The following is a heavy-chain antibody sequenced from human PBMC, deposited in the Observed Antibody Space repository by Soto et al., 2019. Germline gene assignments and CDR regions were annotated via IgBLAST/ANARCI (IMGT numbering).Heavy chain of an antibody. Sequence: ASVKVSCKASGYTFTSYGISWVRQAPGQGLEWMGWISAYNGNTNYAQKLQGRVTMTTDTSTSTAYLELRSLRSDDTAVYYCARESHSSSWYSPVVYYYYYMDVWGKGTTVTVSS. V-gene: IGHV1-18*01. CDR3: ARESHSSSWYSPVVYYYYYMDV. D-gene: IGHD6-13*01. CDR1: GYTFTSYG. J-gene: IGHJ6*03. CDR2: ISAYNGNT.